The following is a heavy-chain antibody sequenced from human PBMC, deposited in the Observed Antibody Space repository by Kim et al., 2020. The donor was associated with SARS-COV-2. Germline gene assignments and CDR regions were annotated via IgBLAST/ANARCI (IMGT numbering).Heavy chain of an antibody. CDR2: ISYDGSNK. V-gene: IGHV3-30*04. CDR3: ARAREYDFWSGLGAYFD. D-gene: IGHD3-3*01. CDR1: GFTFSSYA. Sequence: GGSLRLSCAASGFTFSSYAMHWVRQAPGKGLEWVAVISYDGSNKYYADSVKGRFTISRDNSKNTLYLQMNSLRAEDTAVYYCARAREYDFWSGLGAYFD. J-gene: IGHJ4*01.